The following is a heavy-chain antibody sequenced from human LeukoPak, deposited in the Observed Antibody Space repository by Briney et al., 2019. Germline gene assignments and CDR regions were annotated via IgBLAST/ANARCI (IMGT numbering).Heavy chain of an antibody. CDR1: GFTFSSYA. V-gene: IGHV3-30*18. D-gene: IGHD1-7*01. CDR2: ISYDGSNK. Sequence: PGGSLRLSCAASGFTFSSYAMHWVRQAPGKGLEWVAVISYDGSNKYYADSVKGRFTISRDNSKNTLYLQMNSLRAEDMALYYCAKDMWWSITGTTIGAFDIWGQGTMVTVSS. J-gene: IGHJ3*02. CDR3: AKDMWWSITGTTIGAFDI.